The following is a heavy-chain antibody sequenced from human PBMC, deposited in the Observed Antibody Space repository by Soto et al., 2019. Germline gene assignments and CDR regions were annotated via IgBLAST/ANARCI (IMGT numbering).Heavy chain of an antibody. D-gene: IGHD6-19*01. V-gene: IGHV3-30*18. Sequence: QVQLVESGGGVVQPGRSLRLSCAASGFTFSSYGMHWVRQAPGKGLEWVAVISYDGSNKYYADSVKGRFTISRDNSKNTLYLQMTSLRAADTAMYYCAKAGESSSSGWYGYFQHWGQGTLVTVSS. CDR3: AKAGESSSSGWYGYFQH. CDR1: GFTFSSYG. CDR2: ISYDGSNK. J-gene: IGHJ1*01.